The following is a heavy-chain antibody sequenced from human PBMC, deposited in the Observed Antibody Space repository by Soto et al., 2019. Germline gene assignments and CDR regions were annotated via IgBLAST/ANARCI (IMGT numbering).Heavy chain of an antibody. D-gene: IGHD4-17*01. J-gene: IGHJ4*02. Sequence: ASVKVSCKASGYTFTSYAMHWVRQAPGQRLEWMGWINAGNGNTKYSQKFQGRVTITRDTSASTAYMELSSLRSEDTAVYYCARVQLRWQQEIDYWGQGTLVTVSS. V-gene: IGHV1-3*01. CDR1: GYTFTSYA. CDR2: INAGNGNT. CDR3: ARVQLRWQQEIDY.